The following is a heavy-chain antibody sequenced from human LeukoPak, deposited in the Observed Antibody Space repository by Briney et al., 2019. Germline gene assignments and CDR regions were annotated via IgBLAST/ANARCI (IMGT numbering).Heavy chain of an antibody. J-gene: IGHJ4*02. CDR2: ISSSGSTK. Sequence: GGSLRLSCAASGFRFSDYYMSWIRQVPGKGLEWVSYISSSGSTKYYADSVKGRFTISRDNAKNSLYLQMNSLRAEDTAVYYRASWALYYHDSSGYVRDYWGQGTLVTVSS. CDR1: GFRFSDYY. D-gene: IGHD3-22*01. CDR3: ASWALYYHDSSGYVRDY. V-gene: IGHV3-11*01.